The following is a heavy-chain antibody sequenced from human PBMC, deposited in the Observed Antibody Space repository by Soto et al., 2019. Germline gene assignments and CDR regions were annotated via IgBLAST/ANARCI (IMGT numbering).Heavy chain of an antibody. CDR3: ARGPHGDYVYYYYYYGMDV. D-gene: IGHD4-17*01. CDR1: GGSISSSSYY. J-gene: IGHJ6*02. Sequence: SETLSLTCTVSGGSISSSSYYWGWIRQPPGKGLEWIGSIYYSGSTYYNPSLKSRVTISVDTSKNQFSLKLSSVTAADTAVYYCARGPHGDYVYYYYYYGMDVWGQGTTVTVSS. CDR2: IYYSGST. V-gene: IGHV4-39*01.